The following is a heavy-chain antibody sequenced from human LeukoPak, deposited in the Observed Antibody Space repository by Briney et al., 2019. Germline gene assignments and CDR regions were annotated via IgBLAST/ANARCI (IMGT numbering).Heavy chain of an antibody. D-gene: IGHD5-18*01. V-gene: IGHV3-20*04. CDR3: ARAYSYGFRYYFDF. Sequence: GRSLRLSCAASGFTFDDYGMSWVRQAPGKGLEWISGINWNGGSTGYADSVKGRFTISRDNAKNSLYLQMNSLRVEDTALYYCARAYSYGFRYYFDFWGQGTLVTVSS. J-gene: IGHJ4*02. CDR1: GFTFDDYG. CDR2: INWNGGST.